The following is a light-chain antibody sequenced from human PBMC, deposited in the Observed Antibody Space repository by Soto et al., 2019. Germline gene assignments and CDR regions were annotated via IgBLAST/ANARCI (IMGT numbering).Light chain of an antibody. CDR2: DVT. Sequence: QSALTQPASVSGSPGQSITISCTGTSSDVGAYDFVSWYQHSPGKAPKLVTFDVTHRPPGISDRFSGSKSANTASLTISGLQAEDEAFYYCSSYTTRSTLVFGGGTKLPVL. CDR1: SSDVGAYDF. V-gene: IGLV2-14*01. J-gene: IGLJ2*01. CDR3: SSYTTRSTLV.